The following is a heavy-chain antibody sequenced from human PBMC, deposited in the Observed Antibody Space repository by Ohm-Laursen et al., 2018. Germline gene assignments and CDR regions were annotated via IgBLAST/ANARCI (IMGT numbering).Heavy chain of an antibody. D-gene: IGHD6-13*01. CDR1: GFIFSNYA. J-gene: IGHJ6*02. CDR3: ARCKQPRDYYGMDV. CDR2: IKGSGGYT. V-gene: IGHV3-23*01. Sequence: SLRLSCAASGFIFSNYAMTWVRQAPGKGLEWVSAIKGSGGYTYYVESVKGRFTISRDNSKNTLYLQMDSLRAEDTAVYYCARCKQPRDYYGMDVWGQGTTVTVSS.